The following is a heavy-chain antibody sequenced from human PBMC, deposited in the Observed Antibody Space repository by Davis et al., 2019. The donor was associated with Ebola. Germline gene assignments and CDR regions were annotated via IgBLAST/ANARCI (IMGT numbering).Heavy chain of an antibody. V-gene: IGHV1-2*06. Sequence: AASVKVSCKASGYTFTAYHLQWVRQAPGQGLEWMGRINPNSGGTNFAQRFQGRVTMTWDTSTSTAYMELSRLSSDDTAVYFCARGGITMTVVPRDYYYGVDVWGQGASITVTS. D-gene: IGHD3-22*01. CDR2: INPNSGGT. CDR1: GYTFTAYH. J-gene: IGHJ6*02. CDR3: ARGGITMTVVPRDYYYGVDV.